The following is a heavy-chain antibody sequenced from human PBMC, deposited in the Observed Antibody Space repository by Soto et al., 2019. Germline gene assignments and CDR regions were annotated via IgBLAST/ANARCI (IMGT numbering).Heavy chain of an antibody. D-gene: IGHD4-17*01. Sequence: SETLSLTCTVSGGSISSYYWSWIRQPPGKGLEWIGYIYYSGSTNYNPSLKSRVTISVDTSKNQFSLKLSSVTAADTAVYYCARGPYYGDYFDYWGQGTLVTVSS. J-gene: IGHJ4*02. CDR2: IYYSGST. CDR3: ARGPYYGDYFDY. CDR1: GGSISSYY. V-gene: IGHV4-59*01.